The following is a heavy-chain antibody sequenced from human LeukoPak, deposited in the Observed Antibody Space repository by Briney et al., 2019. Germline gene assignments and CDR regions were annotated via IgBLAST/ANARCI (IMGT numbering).Heavy chain of an antibody. D-gene: IGHD6-13*01. CDR3: ARDWDSSSWYTFDY. CDR1: GFTFSSYA. V-gene: IGHV3-30-3*01. J-gene: IGHJ4*02. CDR2: ISYDGSNK. Sequence: PGGSLRLSCAASGFTFSSYAMHWVRQAPGKGLEWVAVISYDGSNKYYADSVKGRFTISRDNSKNTLYLQMNSLRAEDTAVYYCARDWDSSSWYTFDYWGQGTLVTVSS.